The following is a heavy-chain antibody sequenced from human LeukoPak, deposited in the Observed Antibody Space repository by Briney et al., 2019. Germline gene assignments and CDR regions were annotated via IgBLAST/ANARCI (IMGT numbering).Heavy chain of an antibody. D-gene: IGHD3-10*01. CDR1: GYTFISYD. V-gene: IGHV1-8*03. J-gene: IGHJ4*02. CDR3: ARGEGLWFGELSIDYFDY. Sequence: ASVKVSCKASGYTFISYDINWVRQATGQGLEWMGWMNPNSGNTGYAQKFQGRVTITADESTSTAYMELSSLRSEDTAVYYCARGEGLWFGELSIDYFDYWGQGTLVTVSS. CDR2: MNPNSGNT.